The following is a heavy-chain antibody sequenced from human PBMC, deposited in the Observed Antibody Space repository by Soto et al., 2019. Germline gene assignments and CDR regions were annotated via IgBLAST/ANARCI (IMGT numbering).Heavy chain of an antibody. Sequence: EVQLVESGGGLVQPWGSVRLSCAASGFTFSVSSMHWVRQASGKGLEWLGRIRSKANNYSTTYSESVKGRFVISRDDSKVTMFLQMSGLRTEDTAVYYCENEGAGFGHWGQGTLVTVSS. CDR3: ENEGAGFGH. J-gene: IGHJ4*02. CDR1: GFTFSVSS. CDR2: IRSKANNYST. D-gene: IGHD1-26*01. V-gene: IGHV3-73*01.